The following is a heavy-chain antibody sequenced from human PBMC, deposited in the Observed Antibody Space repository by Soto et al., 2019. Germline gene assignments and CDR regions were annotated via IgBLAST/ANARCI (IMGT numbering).Heavy chain of an antibody. Sequence: PSQTLSLTCAISGDSVSSSSAAWSWIRQSPSRGLEWLGRTYYRSKWYNDYAISVKSRITINPDTSKNQFSLQLNSVTPEDTAVYYCARSGRSRYVGSNWFDPWGQGTLVTVSS. CDR2: TYYRSKWYN. V-gene: IGHV6-1*01. CDR1: GDSVSSSSAA. D-gene: IGHD2-2*01. CDR3: ARSGRSRYVGSNWFDP. J-gene: IGHJ5*02.